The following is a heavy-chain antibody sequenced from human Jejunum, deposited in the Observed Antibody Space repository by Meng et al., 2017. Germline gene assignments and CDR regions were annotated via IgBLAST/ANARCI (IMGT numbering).Heavy chain of an antibody. J-gene: IGHJ4*02. CDR3: ARVKSGSYPPYYFDF. Sequence: EVQLVESGGGLVKPGESLRPSFTASGFTFSDYSMNWVRQAPGKGLEWVSSISSSTSSYIYDADSVKGRFTISRDNAKNSLYLQMNSLRAEDTAVYFCARVKSGSYPPYYFDFWGQGTLVTVSS. V-gene: IGHV3-21*01. CDR2: ISSSTSSYI. CDR1: GFTFSDYS. D-gene: IGHD1-26*01.